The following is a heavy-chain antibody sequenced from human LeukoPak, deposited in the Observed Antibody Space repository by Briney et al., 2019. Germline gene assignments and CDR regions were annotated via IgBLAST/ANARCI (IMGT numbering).Heavy chain of an antibody. Sequence: ASVKVSCKASGYTFTSYYMHWVRQAPGQGLEWMGIINPSGGSTSYAQKFQGRVTITRDTSTSTVYMELSSLRSEDTAVYYCAREYCSGGSCYQGGYFDYWGQGTLVTVSS. CDR2: INPSGGST. CDR1: GYTFTSYY. D-gene: IGHD2-15*01. V-gene: IGHV1-46*01. J-gene: IGHJ4*02. CDR3: AREYCSGGSCYQGGYFDY.